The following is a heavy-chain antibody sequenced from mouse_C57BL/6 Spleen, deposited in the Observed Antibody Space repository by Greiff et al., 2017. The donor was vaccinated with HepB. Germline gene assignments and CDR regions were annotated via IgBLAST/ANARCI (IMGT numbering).Heavy chain of an antibody. Sequence: QVQLQQPGAELVKPGASVKLSCKASGYTFTSYWMHWVKQRPGQGLEWIGMIHPNSGSTNYNEKFKSKATLTVDKSSSTAYMQLSSLTSEDSAVYYCARQYYGSLVDYWGQGTLSQSPQ. CDR3: ARQYYGSLVDY. CDR1: GYTFTSYW. CDR2: IHPNSGST. V-gene: IGHV1-64*01. J-gene: IGHJ2*01. D-gene: IGHD1-1*01.